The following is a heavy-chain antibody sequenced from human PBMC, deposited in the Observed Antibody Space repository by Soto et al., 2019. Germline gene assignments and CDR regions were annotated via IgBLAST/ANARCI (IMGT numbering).Heavy chain of an antibody. CDR2: IWYDGSNK. J-gene: IGHJ4*02. D-gene: IGHD2-15*01. CDR1: GFTFSSYG. CDR3: ARVENCSGGSCYYFDY. V-gene: IGHV3-33*01. Sequence: GGSLRLSCAASGFTFSSYGMHWVRQAPGKGLEWVAVIWYDGSNKYYADSVKGRFTISRDNSKNTLYLQMNSLRAEDTAVYYCARVENCSGGSCYYFDYWGQGTLVTVSS.